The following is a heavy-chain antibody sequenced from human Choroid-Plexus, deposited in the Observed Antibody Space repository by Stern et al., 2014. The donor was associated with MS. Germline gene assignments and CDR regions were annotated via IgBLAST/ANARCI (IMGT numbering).Heavy chain of an antibody. D-gene: IGHD3-3*01. CDR2: IKPNTGGT. J-gene: IGHJ6*02. V-gene: IGHV1-2*02. CDR1: GYIFTGYD. Sequence: VQLEESGAEVKKLGASVKVSCKTSGYIFTGYDIHWVRQAPGQGLEWMAWIKPNTGGTKYAQKFQGRVPMSRDTSFSTAYVELSSLTSDDTAVYYCARDHSGITIFGVVTDYYYLGMDVWGQGTTVTVSS. CDR3: ARDHSGITIFGVVTDYYYLGMDV.